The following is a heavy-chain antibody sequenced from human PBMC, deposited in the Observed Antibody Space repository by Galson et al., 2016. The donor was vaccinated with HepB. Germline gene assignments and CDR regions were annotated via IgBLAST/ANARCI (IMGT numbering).Heavy chain of an antibody. V-gene: IGHV1-46*01. D-gene: IGHD6-13*01. J-gene: IGHJ4*02. CDR2: INPSGCST. Sequence: SVKVSCKASGYTFTSYYMHWVRQAPGQGLEWMGIINPSGCSTSYAQKFQGRVTMTRDTSTSTVYMELSSLRSEDTAVYYCARLAAAGTADYWGQGTLVTVSS. CDR3: ARLAAAGTADY. CDR1: GYTFTSYY.